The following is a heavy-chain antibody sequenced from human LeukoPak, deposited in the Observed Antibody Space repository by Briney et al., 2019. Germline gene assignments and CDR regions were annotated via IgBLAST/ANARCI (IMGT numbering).Heavy chain of an antibody. J-gene: IGHJ4*02. D-gene: IGHD4-17*01. V-gene: IGHV3-66*01. CDR3: ARGGGDRNPFDY. CDR2: IYSGGNT. Sequence: GGSVRLSCAVSGFTVSDIYMTWLPQAPGKGRVWVSYIYSGGNTYYADSVKGRFIISRDNSKNTLYLKMNSLRVEDTACYYCARGGGDRNPFDYWGQGTLVTVSS. CDR1: GFTVSDIY.